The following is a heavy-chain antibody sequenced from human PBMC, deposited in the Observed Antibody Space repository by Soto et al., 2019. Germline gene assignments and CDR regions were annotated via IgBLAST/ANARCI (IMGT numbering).Heavy chain of an antibody. CDR3: ASYGVYYAFDI. D-gene: IGHD4-17*01. CDR1: GGSISSGDYY. Sequence: SETLSLTCTVSGGSISSGDYYWSWIRQPPGKGLEWIGYIYYSGSTYYNPSLKSRVTISVDTSKNQFSLKLSSVTAADTAVYYCASYGVYYAFDIWGQGTMVTVSS. J-gene: IGHJ3*02. CDR2: IYYSGST. V-gene: IGHV4-30-4*01.